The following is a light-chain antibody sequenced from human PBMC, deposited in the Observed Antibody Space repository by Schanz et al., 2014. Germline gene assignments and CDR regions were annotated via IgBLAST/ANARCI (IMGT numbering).Light chain of an antibody. CDR1: SSNIGTNA. V-gene: IGLV1-44*01. CDR3: AAWDDSLSGVV. Sequence: QSVLTQPPSASGTPGQRVTISCSGSSSNIGTNAVSWYQQLPGTAPKLFIYSNNQRPSGVPDRFSGSKSGTSVSLAISGLQYEDEADYYCAAWDDSLSGVVFGGGTKLTVL. J-gene: IGLJ2*01. CDR2: SNN.